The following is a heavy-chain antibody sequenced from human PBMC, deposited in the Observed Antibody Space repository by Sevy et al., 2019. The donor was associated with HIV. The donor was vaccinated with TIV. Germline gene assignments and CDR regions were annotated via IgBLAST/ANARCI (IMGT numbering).Heavy chain of an antibody. D-gene: IGHD1-1*01. CDR3: AKERGVPWGAYYFDY. CDR2: ISGRGGST. Sequence: GGSLRLSCAASGFTFSSYAMSWVRQAPGKGLEWVSGISGRGGSTYYADSVKGRFTISRDNSKNTLYLQMNSLRAEDTAVYYCAKERGVPWGAYYFDYWGQGTLVTVSS. CDR1: GFTFSSYA. V-gene: IGHV3-23*01. J-gene: IGHJ4*02.